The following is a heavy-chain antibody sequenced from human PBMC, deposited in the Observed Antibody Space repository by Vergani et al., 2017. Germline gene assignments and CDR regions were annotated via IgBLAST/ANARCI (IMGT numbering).Heavy chain of an antibody. J-gene: IGHJ4*02. D-gene: IGHD3-10*01. CDR2: VSFRGDT. Sequence: QVKLQESGPGLVKPSETLSLTCTVSGASVNSYYWSWIRQPPGKGLEWMGYVSFRGDTLYDPSVKGRMTISLNTSSNQFSLYLTSVTAADTAVYYCARSRIYYGAGSPDYWVQETLVAVSS. CDR3: ARSRIYYGAGSPDY. V-gene: IGHV4-59*02. CDR1: GASVNSYY.